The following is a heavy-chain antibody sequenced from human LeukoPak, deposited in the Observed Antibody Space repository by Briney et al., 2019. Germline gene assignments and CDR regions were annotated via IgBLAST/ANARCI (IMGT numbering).Heavy chain of an antibody. Sequence: SETLSLTCTVSGGSISSSSYYWGWIRQPPGKGLEWIGSIYYSGSTYYNPSLKSRVTISVDTSKNQFSLKLSSVTAADTAVYYCARDPYSSSIAATTTFGYWGQGTLVTVSS. V-gene: IGHV4-39*07. J-gene: IGHJ4*02. CDR1: GGSISSSSYY. CDR2: IYYSGST. CDR3: ARDPYSSSIAATTTFGY. D-gene: IGHD2-15*01.